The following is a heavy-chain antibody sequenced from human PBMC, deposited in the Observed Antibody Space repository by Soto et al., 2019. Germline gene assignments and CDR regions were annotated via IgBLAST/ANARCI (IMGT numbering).Heavy chain of an antibody. Sequence: EVQLLESGGGLVQPGGSLRLSCAASGFTFSSFAMNWVRQAPGKGLEWVSAISGSSGHTYYADSVKGRFIISRDNSKNTLYLQMSSLSADDTAIYYCARGPSEYIWGSYLRYCDSWGQGSLVTVSS. CDR1: GFTFSSFA. CDR3: ARGPSEYIWGSYLRYCDS. D-gene: IGHD3-16*02. J-gene: IGHJ4*02. CDR2: ISGSSGHT. V-gene: IGHV3-23*01.